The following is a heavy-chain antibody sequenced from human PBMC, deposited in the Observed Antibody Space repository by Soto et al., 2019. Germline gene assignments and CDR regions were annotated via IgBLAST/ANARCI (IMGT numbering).Heavy chain of an antibody. D-gene: IGHD4-17*01. Sequence: GGPLRLSCAASGFTFGSYWMHWVRQAPGKGLVWVSRINSDGSSTSYADSVKGRFTISRDNAKNTLYLQMNSLRAEDTAVYYCARVSSYGDYDLYYYGMDVWGQGTTVTVSS. CDR3: ARVSSYGDYDLYYYGMDV. V-gene: IGHV3-74*01. J-gene: IGHJ6*02. CDR1: GFTFGSYW. CDR2: INSDGSST.